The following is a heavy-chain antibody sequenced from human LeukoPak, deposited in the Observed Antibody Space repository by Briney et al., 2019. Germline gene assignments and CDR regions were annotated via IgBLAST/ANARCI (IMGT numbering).Heavy chain of an antibody. CDR3: ARSSPGIAVAGTSKFDY. J-gene: IGHJ4*02. CDR2: IIPIFGTA. V-gene: IGHV1-69*05. D-gene: IGHD6-19*01. Sequence: SVKXXCKAPXXTFISYAISWVRQAPGQGREWMGRIIPIFGTANYAQKFQGRVTITTDESTRKAYMELSSLRSEDTAVYYCARSSPGIAVAGTSKFDYWGQGTLVTVSS. CDR1: XXTFISYA.